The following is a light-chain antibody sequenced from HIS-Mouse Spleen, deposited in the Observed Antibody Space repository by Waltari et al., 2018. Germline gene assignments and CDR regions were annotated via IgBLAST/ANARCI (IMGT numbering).Light chain of an antibody. CDR3: CSYAGSYTYV. CDR2: DVS. J-gene: IGLJ1*01. CDR1: SSDVGGYNY. V-gene: IGLV2-11*01. Sequence: QSALTQPRSVSGSPGQSVTISCTGTSSDVGGYNYVHWYQQPPGKAPKLMIYDVSKRPSGVPDRFSGSKSGNTASLTISGLQAEDEADYYCCSYAGSYTYVFGTGTKVTVL.